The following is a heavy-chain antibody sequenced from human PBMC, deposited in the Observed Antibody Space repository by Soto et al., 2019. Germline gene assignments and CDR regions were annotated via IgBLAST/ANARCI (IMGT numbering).Heavy chain of an antibody. CDR3: AKRNFAYYYYYMDV. CDR2: ISWNSGDI. V-gene: IGHV3-9*01. J-gene: IGHJ6*03. CDR1: GFTFDDYA. D-gene: IGHD4-4*01. Sequence: EVQLVESGGGLVHPGRSLRLSCAASGFTFDDYAMHWVRQAPGKGLEWVSSISWNSGDIGYADSVKGRFTISRDNAKNSLYLQMNSLRAEDTALYYCAKRNFAYYYYYMDVWGKGTTVTVSS.